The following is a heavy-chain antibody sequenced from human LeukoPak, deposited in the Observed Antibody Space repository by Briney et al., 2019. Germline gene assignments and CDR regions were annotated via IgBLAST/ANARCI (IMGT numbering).Heavy chain of an antibody. CDR3: ARVYDSSGRSFDY. CDR1: GGSINNNSYY. D-gene: IGHD3-22*01. Sequence: SETLSLTCSVSGGSINNNSYYWGWIRQPPGKGLEWIGNFYYSGGTYYNPSLKSRVTMSVDTSKNHFSLNLTSVTAADTAVYYCARVYDSSGRSFDYWGQGTLVTVSS. J-gene: IGHJ4*02. V-gene: IGHV4-39*07. CDR2: FYYSGGT.